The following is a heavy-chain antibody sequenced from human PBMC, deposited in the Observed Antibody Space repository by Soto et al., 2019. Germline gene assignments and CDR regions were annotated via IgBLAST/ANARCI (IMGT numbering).Heavy chain of an antibody. CDR1: GFSLSTDGVG. CDR3: VHGRDGYNKGAFDY. J-gene: IGHJ4*02. Sequence: QITLKESGPTLVKPTQTLTLTCTFSGFSLSTDGVGVGWIRQPPGKALEWLAVIYWDDDRRYSPSLKSRLTITKDTPKNQVVLSMTNMDPVDTATYYCVHGRDGYNKGAFDYWGQGTLVTVSS. D-gene: IGHD5-12*01. V-gene: IGHV2-5*02. CDR2: IYWDDDR.